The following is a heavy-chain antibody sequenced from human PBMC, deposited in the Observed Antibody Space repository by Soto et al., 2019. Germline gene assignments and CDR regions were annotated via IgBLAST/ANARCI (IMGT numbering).Heavy chain of an antibody. J-gene: IGHJ3*02. D-gene: IGHD4-17*01. CDR1: GYTFTSYY. V-gene: IGHV1-46*01. CDR3: ARGMGYGDYVKNDAFDI. CDR2: INPSGGST. Sequence: ASVKVSCKASGYTFTSYYMHWVRQAPGHGREWMGIINPSGGSTSYAQKFQGRVTMTRETSTSTVYMELSSLRSEDTAVDYCARGMGYGDYVKNDAFDIWGQGTMVTVSS.